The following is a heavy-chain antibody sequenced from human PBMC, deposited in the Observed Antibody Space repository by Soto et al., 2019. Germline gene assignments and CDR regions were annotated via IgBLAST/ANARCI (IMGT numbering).Heavy chain of an antibody. Sequence: PSETLSLTCPVSSDSISSSNWWTWVRTPPGKGLEWIGEIYHSGSTHYNPSLESRLTISVDKSKNHFSLRLSSVTAADTAVYYCASHPIAADFFNYWGQGALVTVSS. CDR2: IYHSGST. D-gene: IGHD6-25*01. J-gene: IGHJ4*02. CDR3: ASHPIAADFFNY. CDR1: SDSISSSNW. V-gene: IGHV4-4*02.